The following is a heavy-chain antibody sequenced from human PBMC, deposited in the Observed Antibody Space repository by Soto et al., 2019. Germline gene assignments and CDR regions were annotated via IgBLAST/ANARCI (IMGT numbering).Heavy chain of an antibody. CDR3: ARAAPLGIYYSAFQH. CDR1: GYTFTSYG. J-gene: IGHJ1*01. Sequence: ASVKVSCKASGYTFTSYGISWVRQAPGQGLEWMGWISAYNGNTNYAQKLQGRVTMTTDTSASTAYMELSSLRSEDTAVYYCARAAPLGIYYSAFQHWGQGTLVTVYS. CDR2: ISAYNGNT. V-gene: IGHV1-18*01. D-gene: IGHD3-22*01.